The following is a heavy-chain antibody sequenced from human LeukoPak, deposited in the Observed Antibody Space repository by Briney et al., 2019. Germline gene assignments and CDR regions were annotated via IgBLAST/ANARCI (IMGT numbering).Heavy chain of an antibody. CDR3: AGPYYGSGSYYRRQKYYYYYYMDV. V-gene: IGHV4-39*01. D-gene: IGHD3-10*01. CDR1: GGSISSSSYY. J-gene: IGHJ6*03. CDR2: IYYSGST. Sequence: PLETLSLTCTVSGGSISSSSYYWGWIRQPPGKGLEWIGSIYYSGSTYYNPSLKSRVTISVDTSKNQFSLKLSSVTAADTAVYYCAGPYYGSGSYYRRQKYYYYYYMDVWGKGTTVTVSS.